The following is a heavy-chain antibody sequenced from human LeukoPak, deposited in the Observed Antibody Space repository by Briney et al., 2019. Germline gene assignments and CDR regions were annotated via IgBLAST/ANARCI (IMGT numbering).Heavy chain of an antibody. CDR1: GFTVSSNY. CDR3: ARGHYYDSSGFPDGGFFAY. Sequence: PGGSLRLSCTASGFTVSSNYMSWVRQAPGKGLEWVSVIYSGGSTYYADSVKGRFTISRDNAKNSLYLQMNSLRAEDTAVYYCARGHYYDSSGFPDGGFFAYWGQGTLVTVSS. D-gene: IGHD3-22*01. CDR2: IYSGGST. V-gene: IGHV3-53*01. J-gene: IGHJ4*02.